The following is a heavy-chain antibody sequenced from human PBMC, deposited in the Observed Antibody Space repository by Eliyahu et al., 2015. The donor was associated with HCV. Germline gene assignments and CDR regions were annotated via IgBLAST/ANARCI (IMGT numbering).Heavy chain of an antibody. CDR1: GXSISSGSYY. V-gene: IGHV4-61*02. Sequence: QVQLQESGPGLVKPSQTLSLXCTVSGXSISSGSYYWSWXRQPAGKGLEWIGRIYTSGSTNYNPSLKSRVTISVDTSKNQFSLKLSSVTAADTAVYYCAGGVPAAMSGIFDYWGQGTLVTVSS. CDR3: AGGVPAAMSGIFDY. CDR2: IYTSGST. J-gene: IGHJ4*02. D-gene: IGHD2-2*01.